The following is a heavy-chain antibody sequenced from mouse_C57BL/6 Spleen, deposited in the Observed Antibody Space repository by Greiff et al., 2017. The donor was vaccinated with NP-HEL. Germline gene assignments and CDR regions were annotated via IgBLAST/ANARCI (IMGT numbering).Heavy chain of an antibody. Sequence: EVQGVESGGDLVKPGGSLKLSCAASGFTFSSYGMSWVRQTPDKRLEWVATISSGGSYTYYPDSVKGRFTISRDNAKNTLYLQMSSLKSEDTAMYYCARHDPSLRAMDYWGQGTSVTVSS. V-gene: IGHV5-6*01. CDR3: ARHDPSLRAMDY. D-gene: IGHD1-2*01. J-gene: IGHJ4*01. CDR2: ISSGGSYT. CDR1: GFTFSSYG.